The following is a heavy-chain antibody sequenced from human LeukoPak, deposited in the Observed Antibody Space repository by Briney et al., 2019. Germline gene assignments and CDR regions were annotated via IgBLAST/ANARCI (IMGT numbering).Heavy chain of an antibody. CDR1: GGSFSGYY. Sequence: SETLSLTCAVYGGSFSGYYWSWIRQPPGKGLEWIGEINHSGTTNYNPSLKSRVTISVDTSKNQFSLKLSSVTAADTAVYYCARGDSSDAFDIWGQGTVVTVSS. CDR2: INHSGTT. D-gene: IGHD3-22*01. V-gene: IGHV4-34*01. J-gene: IGHJ3*02. CDR3: ARGDSSDAFDI.